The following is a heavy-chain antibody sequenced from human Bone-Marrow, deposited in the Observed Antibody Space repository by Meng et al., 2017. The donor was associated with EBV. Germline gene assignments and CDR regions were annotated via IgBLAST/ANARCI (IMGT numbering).Heavy chain of an antibody. D-gene: IGHD3-10*01. CDR1: GYTFTNYG. CDR2: ISAYNGNT. V-gene: IGHV1-18*01. Sequence: VKLWLSGAEVKKPGGSVTVHCQASGYTFTNYGISWVRQAPGQGLEWMGWISAYNGNTNYAQKLQGRVTMTTDTSTSTAYMELRSLRSDDTAVYYCARDLGGSGRVPINGYWGQGTLVTVSS. J-gene: IGHJ4*02. CDR3: ARDLGGSGRVPINGY.